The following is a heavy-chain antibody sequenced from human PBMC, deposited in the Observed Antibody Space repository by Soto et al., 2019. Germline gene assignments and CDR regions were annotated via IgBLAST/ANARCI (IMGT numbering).Heavy chain of an antibody. J-gene: IGHJ4*02. CDR3: ARGACSGGSCLGDY. CDR1: GYTFTSYA. Sequence: ASVKVSCMASGYTFTSYAMHWVRQAPGQWLEWMGWINAGNGNTKYSQKFQGRVTITRDTSASTAYMELSSLRSEDTAVYYCARGACSGGSCLGDYWGQGTLVTVSS. CDR2: INAGNGNT. V-gene: IGHV1-3*01. D-gene: IGHD2-15*01.